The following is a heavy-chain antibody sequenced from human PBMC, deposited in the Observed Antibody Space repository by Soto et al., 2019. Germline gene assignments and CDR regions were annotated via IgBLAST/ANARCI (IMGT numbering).Heavy chain of an antibody. V-gene: IGHV3-30*18. CDR1: VFTFSSYG. D-gene: IGHD2-8*01. Sequence: GGSLRLSCAASVFTFSSYGMHWVRQAPGKGLEWVAVISYDGSNKYYADSVKGRFTISRDNSKNTLYLQMNSLRAEDTAVYYCAKDQGVLMVYAIFDYWGQGTLVTVSS. CDR3: AKDQGVLMVYAIFDY. J-gene: IGHJ4*02. CDR2: ISYDGSNK.